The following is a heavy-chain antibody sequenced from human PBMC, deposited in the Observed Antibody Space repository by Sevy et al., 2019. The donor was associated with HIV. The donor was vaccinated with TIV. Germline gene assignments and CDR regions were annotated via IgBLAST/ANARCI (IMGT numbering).Heavy chain of an antibody. J-gene: IGHJ4*02. D-gene: IGHD6-19*01. CDR3: ARASSIAVAGTSKGKRVTMYYFDY. CDR2: INWNGGST. Sequence: GGSLRLSCAASGFTFDDYGMSWVRQAPGKGLEWVSGINWNGGSTGYADSVKGRFTISRDNAKNSLYLQMNSLRAEDTALYYCARASSIAVAGTSKGKRVTMYYFDYWGQGTLVTVSS. V-gene: IGHV3-20*04. CDR1: GFTFDDYG.